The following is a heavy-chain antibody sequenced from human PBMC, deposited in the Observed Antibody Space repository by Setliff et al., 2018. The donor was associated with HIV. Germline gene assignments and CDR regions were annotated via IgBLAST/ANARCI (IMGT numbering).Heavy chain of an antibody. CDR1: GDSIGGYY. CDR3: ARRIYGNNPYFDY. V-gene: IGHV4-38-2*02. Sequence: ETLSLTCTSSGDSIGGYYWSWIRQPPGKGLEWIGSIYHNGITYYNPSLKSRVTISVDTSQNQFSLKLSSVTAADTAIYYCARRIYGNNPYFDYWSQGTLVTVSS. CDR2: IYHNGIT. J-gene: IGHJ4*02. D-gene: IGHD4-17*01.